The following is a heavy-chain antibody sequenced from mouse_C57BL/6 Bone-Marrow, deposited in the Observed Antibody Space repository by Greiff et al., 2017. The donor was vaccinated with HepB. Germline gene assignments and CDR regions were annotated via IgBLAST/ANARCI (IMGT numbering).Heavy chain of an antibody. V-gene: IGHV2-9*01. CDR3: AKYDSNHWYFDV. CDR1: GFSLTCYG. J-gene: IGHJ1*03. Sequence: VQRVESGPGLVAPSQSLSISCTATGFSLTCYGVDWVRQPPGKGLEWLGVIWGGGSTNYNSALMSRQSISKDNSKSQVFLKMNSLQTDDTAMYYCAKYDSNHWYFDVWGTGTTVTVSS. D-gene: IGHD2-5*01. CDR2: IWGGGST.